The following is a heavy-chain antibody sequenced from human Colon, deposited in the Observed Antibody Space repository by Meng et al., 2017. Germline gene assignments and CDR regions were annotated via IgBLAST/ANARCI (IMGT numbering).Heavy chain of an antibody. CDR3: ARGRGSYSSINF. V-gene: IGHV4-61*03. CDR1: GGSVTSPSYY. CDR2: VYYTGSA. Sequence: GQLPGSGPSLVRSSENLPLTCPRSGGSVTSPSYYWSWIRQTPGKGLEWIGYVYYTGSANYNPSLKSRVTISVDTSKNHFSLNLTSVTAADTAVYYCARGRGSYSSINFWGQGTLVTVSS. D-gene: IGHD1-26*01. J-gene: IGHJ4*02.